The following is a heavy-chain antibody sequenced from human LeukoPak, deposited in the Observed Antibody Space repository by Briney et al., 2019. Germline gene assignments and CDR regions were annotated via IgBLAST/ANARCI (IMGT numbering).Heavy chain of an antibody. CDR2: ISSSSSTI. D-gene: IGHD3-3*01. Sequence: PGGSLRLSCAASGFTFNDYGMHWVRQAPGKGLEWVSYISSSSSTIYYADSVKGRFTISRDNAKNSLYLQMNSLRAEDTAVYYCARDHSTIFGVVINFDYWGQGTLVTVSS. CDR1: GFTFNDYG. J-gene: IGHJ4*02. V-gene: IGHV3-48*01. CDR3: ARDHSTIFGVVINFDY.